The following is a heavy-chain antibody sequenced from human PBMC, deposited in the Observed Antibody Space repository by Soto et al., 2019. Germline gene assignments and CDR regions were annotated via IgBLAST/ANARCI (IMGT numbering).Heavy chain of an antibody. J-gene: IGHJ6*02. CDR3: ATTRVGPCSSSICFSGIFDGMDV. CDR2: ISYDGTIT. V-gene: IGHV3-30-3*01. Sequence: GSLRLSCAASGFTISNYGMHWVRQAPGKGLEWVAVISYDGTITYYADSVKGRFTISRDNSKNTLYLQMNSLRTEDTAVYYCATTRVGPCSSSICFSGIFDGMDVWGQGTTVTVS. CDR1: GFTISNYG. D-gene: IGHD2-2*01.